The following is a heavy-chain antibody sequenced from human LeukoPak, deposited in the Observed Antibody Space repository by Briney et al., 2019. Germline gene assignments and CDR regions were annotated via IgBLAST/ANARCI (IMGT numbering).Heavy chain of an antibody. V-gene: IGHV5-10-1*01. D-gene: IGHD2-15*01. CDR3: ARHVRPVVVVAATLPWFDP. Sequence: GESLKISCKGSGYSFTSYWISWVRQMPGKGLEWMGRIDPSDSYTNCSPSFQGHVTISADKSISTAYLQWSSLKASDTAMYYCARHVRPVVVVAATLPWFDPWGQGTLVTVSS. CDR2: IDPSDSYT. CDR1: GYSFTSYW. J-gene: IGHJ5*02.